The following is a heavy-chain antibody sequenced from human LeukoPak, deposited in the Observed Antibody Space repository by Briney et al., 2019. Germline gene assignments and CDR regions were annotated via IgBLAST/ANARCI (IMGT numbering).Heavy chain of an antibody. Sequence: SETLSLTCTVSGGSISSGDYYWSWIRQPPGKGLEWIGYIYYSGSTYYNPSLKSRVTISVDTSKNQFSLKLSSVTAADTAVYYCARAKGRGCSGHARSPPLNWGQGTLVTVSS. D-gene: IGHD5-12*01. CDR1: GGSISSGDYY. CDR2: IYYSGST. CDR3: ARAKGRGCSGHARSPPLN. J-gene: IGHJ4*02. V-gene: IGHV4-30-4*01.